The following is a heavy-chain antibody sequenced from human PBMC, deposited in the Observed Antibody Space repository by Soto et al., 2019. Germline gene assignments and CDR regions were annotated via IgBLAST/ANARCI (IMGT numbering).Heavy chain of an antibody. CDR2: ISPYNGNT. CDR1: GYTFIRNG. Sequence: QVQLVQSGAEVKKPGASVKVSCKASGYTFIRNGINWVRQAPGQGLEWMGWISPYNGNTNYAEKVQGRLTMTTDTSTTTAYMELRSLTSDDTAIYYCARDTVTMVPGVWGQGTTVTVSS. J-gene: IGHJ6*02. D-gene: IGHD3-10*01. CDR3: ARDTVTMVPGV. V-gene: IGHV1-18*01.